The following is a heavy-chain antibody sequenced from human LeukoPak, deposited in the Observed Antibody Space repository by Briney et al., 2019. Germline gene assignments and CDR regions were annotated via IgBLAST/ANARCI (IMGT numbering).Heavy chain of an antibody. Sequence: ASVKVSCKASGYTFTGYYMHWVRQAPGQGLEWMGWINPNSGGTNYAQKFQGRVTMTRGTSISTAYMELSRLRSDDTAVYYCARDMLYCSGGSCYLSDRFDYWGQGTLVTVSS. J-gene: IGHJ4*02. V-gene: IGHV1-2*02. CDR1: GYTFTGYY. CDR3: ARDMLYCSGGSCYLSDRFDY. CDR2: INPNSGGT. D-gene: IGHD2-15*01.